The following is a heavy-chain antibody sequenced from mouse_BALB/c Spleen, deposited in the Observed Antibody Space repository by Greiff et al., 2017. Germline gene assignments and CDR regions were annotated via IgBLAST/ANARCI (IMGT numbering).Heavy chain of an antibody. CDR3: ARRGDYGSSYPYYAMDY. Sequence: EVHLVESGPELVKPGASMKISCKASGYSFTGYTMNWVKQSHGKNLEWIGLINPYNGGTSYNQKFKGKATLTVDKSSSTAYMELLSLTSEDSAVYYCARRGDYGSSYPYYAMDYWGQGTSVTVSS. V-gene: IGHV1-18*01. J-gene: IGHJ4*01. D-gene: IGHD1-1*01. CDR2: INPYNGGT. CDR1: GYSFTGYT.